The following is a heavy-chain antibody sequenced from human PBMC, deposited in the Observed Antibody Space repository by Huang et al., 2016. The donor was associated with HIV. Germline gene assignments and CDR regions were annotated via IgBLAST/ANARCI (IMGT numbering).Heavy chain of an antibody. CDR3: ARHMDCSSSSCLAGGHERGPFDM. CDR1: GDSISSSSYY. CDR2: IYYSGST. V-gene: IGHV4-39*01. J-gene: IGHJ3*02. D-gene: IGHD2-2*01. Sequence: QLQLQESGPGLVKPSETLSLTCSVSGDSISSSSYYWGWIRQPPGKGLEWIGSIYYSGSTFYNPSLKSRVTISVDTSKNQFSLRLSSVTAADTSVYYCARHMDCSSSSCLAGGHERGPFDMWGQGTMVTVSS.